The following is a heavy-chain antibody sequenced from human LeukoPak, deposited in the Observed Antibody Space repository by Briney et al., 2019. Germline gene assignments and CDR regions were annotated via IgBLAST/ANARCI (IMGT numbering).Heavy chain of an antibody. J-gene: IGHJ5*02. CDR3: ARGLGDYYGSGSA. D-gene: IGHD3-10*01. CDR1: GGSFSGYY. Sequence: KPSETLSLTCAVYGGSFSGYYWSWIRQPPGKGLEWIGEINHSGNINYNPSLKSRVTISGDTSKNQFSLNLSSVTAADTAVYYCARGLGDYYGSGSAWGQGTLVTVSS. V-gene: IGHV4-34*01. CDR2: INHSGNI.